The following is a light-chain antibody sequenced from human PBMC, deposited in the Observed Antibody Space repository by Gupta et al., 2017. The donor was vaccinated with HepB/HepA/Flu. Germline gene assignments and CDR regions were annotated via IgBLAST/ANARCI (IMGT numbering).Light chain of an antibody. J-gene: IGLJ2*01. CDR3: QAWDSSTL. V-gene: IGLV3-1*01. CDR1: KLGNKY. Sequence: SYALTQPPSVSVSPGQTASITCSGDKLGNKYVCWYQRKPGRSPVLVIYQDNKRPSGIPERFSGSNSGNTATLTISGTQAMDEADYYCQAWDSSTLFGGGTKLTVL. CDR2: QDN.